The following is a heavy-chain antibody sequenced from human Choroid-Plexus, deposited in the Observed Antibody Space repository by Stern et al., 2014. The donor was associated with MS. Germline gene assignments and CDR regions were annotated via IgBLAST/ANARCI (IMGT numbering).Heavy chain of an antibody. CDR1: GFTFGSCA. Sequence: MQLVESGGGVVQPGRPVRLSCVASGFTFGSCAMHWVRQAPGKGLEWVAGVSYDGSNKYYADSVKGRFTISRDNSQNTLYMQMSSLRPEDTAVYYCAKDRQYLTYFFDHWGQGSLVTVSS. CDR2: VSYDGSNK. D-gene: IGHD2/OR15-2a*01. CDR3: AKDRQYLTYFFDH. J-gene: IGHJ5*02. V-gene: IGHV3-30*18.